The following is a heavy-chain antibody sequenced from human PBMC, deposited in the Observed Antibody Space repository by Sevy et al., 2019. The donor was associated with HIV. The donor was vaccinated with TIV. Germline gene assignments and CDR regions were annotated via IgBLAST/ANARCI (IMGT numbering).Heavy chain of an antibody. Sequence: GESLKISCEGSGYSFTHYWIAWVRQIPGKGLEWMGIIYPGDPAPTYSPSFQGRVTISADKSINIAYLQWSRLRASDTAIYYCARLHGFEPYSYYALDVWGQGTTVTVSS. CDR2: IYPGDPAP. CDR1: GYSFTHYW. J-gene: IGHJ6*02. D-gene: IGHD5-12*01. CDR3: ARLHGFEPYSYYALDV. V-gene: IGHV5-51*01.